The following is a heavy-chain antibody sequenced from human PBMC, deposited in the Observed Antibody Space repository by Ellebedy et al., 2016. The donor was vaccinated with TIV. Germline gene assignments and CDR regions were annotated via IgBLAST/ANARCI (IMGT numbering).Heavy chain of an antibody. CDR1: GFTFSSYS. CDR3: ARGWWLRMVAVYFDY. V-gene: IGHV3-21*04. Sequence: GESLKISXAASGFTFSSYSMNWVRQAPGKGLEWVSSISSSSSYIYYADSVKGRFTISRDNAKNSLYLQMNSLRAEDTAVYYCARGWWLRMVAVYFDYWGQGTLVTVSS. CDR2: ISSSSSYI. D-gene: IGHD5-12*01. J-gene: IGHJ4*02.